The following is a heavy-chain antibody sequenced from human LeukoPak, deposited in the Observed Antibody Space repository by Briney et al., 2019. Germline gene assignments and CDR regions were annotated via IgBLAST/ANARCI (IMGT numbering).Heavy chain of an antibody. CDR1: GYTLTDNH. J-gene: IGHJ4*02. V-gene: IGHV1-2*02. D-gene: IGHD4/OR15-4a*01. Sequence: GASVKVSCKASGYTLTDNHLYWVRQAPGQGLEWMGWIDPNSGVTNFAQNFQGRLTMTTDTSISTAYMELSRLTSDDTTVYYCARIDYDRDYWGQGTLVTVSS. CDR3: ARIDYDRDY. CDR2: IDPNSGVT.